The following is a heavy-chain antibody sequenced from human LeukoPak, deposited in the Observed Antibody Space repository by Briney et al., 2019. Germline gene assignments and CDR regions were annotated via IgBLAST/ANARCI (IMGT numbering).Heavy chain of an antibody. CDR3: ARSYLVRLPRLFDV. Sequence: PSETLSLTCSVSGGSISNRGHYCGWLRQPPRKGLEWIGSVYFGGSTYYNPSLKSRVPISVETSNNQFSLRVNSVTAADTAVYYCARSYLVRLPRLFDVWGQGTLVTVSS. D-gene: IGHD2/OR15-2a*01. V-gene: IGHV4-39*07. J-gene: IGHJ4*02. CDR2: VYFGGST. CDR1: GGSISNRGHY.